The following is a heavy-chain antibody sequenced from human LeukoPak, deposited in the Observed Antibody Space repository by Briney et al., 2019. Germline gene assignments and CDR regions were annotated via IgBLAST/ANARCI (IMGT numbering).Heavy chain of an antibody. CDR2: INPGNGDT. Sequence: GASVKVPCKTSGYSFTSQDMHWVRQAPGQSLEWMGCINPGNGDTKYSQEFQGRVTMTRDTSISTAYMELSRLRSDDTAVYYCARDRVDTAIFFPENYYYYYMDVWGKGTTVTVSS. D-gene: IGHD5-18*01. CDR3: ARDRVDTAIFFPENYYYYYMDV. J-gene: IGHJ6*03. V-gene: IGHV1-2*02. CDR1: GYSFTSQD.